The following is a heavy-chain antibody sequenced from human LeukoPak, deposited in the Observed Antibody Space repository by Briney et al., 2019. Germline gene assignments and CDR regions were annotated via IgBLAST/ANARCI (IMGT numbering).Heavy chain of an antibody. CDR3: ASYDILTGYYSD. CDR2: ISAYNGNT. D-gene: IGHD3-9*01. CDR1: GYTFTSYG. V-gene: IGHV1-18*01. J-gene: IGHJ4*02. Sequence: GAPVKVSCKASGYTFTSYGISWVRQAPGQGLEWMGWISAYNGNTNYAQKLQGRVTMTTDTSTSTAYMELRSLRSDDTAVYYCASYDILTGYYSDWGQGTLVTVSS.